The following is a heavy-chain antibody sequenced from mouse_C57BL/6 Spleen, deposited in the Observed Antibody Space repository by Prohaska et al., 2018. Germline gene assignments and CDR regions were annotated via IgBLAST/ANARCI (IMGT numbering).Heavy chain of an antibody. V-gene: IGHV1-26*01. CDR3: ARSDYGSSYDAMDY. D-gene: IGHD1-1*01. J-gene: IGHJ4*01. CDR1: GYTFTDYY. CDR2: INPNNGGT. Sequence: ISCKASGYTFTDYYMNWVKQSHGKSLEWIGDINPNNGGTSYNQKFKGKATLTVDKSSSTAYMELRSLTSEDSAVYYCARSDYGSSYDAMDYWGQGTSVTVSS.